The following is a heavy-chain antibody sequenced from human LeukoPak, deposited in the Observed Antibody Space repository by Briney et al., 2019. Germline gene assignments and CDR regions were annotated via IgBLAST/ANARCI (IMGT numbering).Heavy chain of an antibody. V-gene: IGHV3-53*01. CDR1: GFTVSSNY. D-gene: IGHD4-11*01. CDR2: IYSGGST. Sequence: PGGSLRLSCAASGFTVSSNYMSWVRQAPGKGLEWVSVIYSGGSTYYADSVKGRFTISRDNSKNTVYLQMNSLRVEDTAIYYRARVSLSNFPYFDYWAQGSLVTVSP. CDR3: ARVSLSNFPYFDY. J-gene: IGHJ4*02.